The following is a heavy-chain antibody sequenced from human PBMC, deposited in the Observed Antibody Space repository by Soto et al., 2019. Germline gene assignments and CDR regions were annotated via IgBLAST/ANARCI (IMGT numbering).Heavy chain of an antibody. J-gene: IGHJ4*02. Sequence: ASVKVSCKASGYTLTELSMHWVRQAPGKGLEWMGGFDPEDGETIYAQKFQGRVTMTEDTSTDTAYMELSSLRSEDTAVYYCATEGYCSSTSCLAGYWGQGTLVTVSS. D-gene: IGHD2-2*01. CDR2: FDPEDGET. V-gene: IGHV1-24*01. CDR1: GYTLTELS. CDR3: ATEGYCSSTSCLAGY.